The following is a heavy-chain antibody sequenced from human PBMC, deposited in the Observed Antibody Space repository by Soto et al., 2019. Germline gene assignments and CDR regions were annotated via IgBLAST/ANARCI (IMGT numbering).Heavy chain of an antibody. CDR2: INSDGSYT. CDR3: VRAIGHYGMDV. V-gene: IGHV3-74*01. J-gene: IGHJ6*02. D-gene: IGHD3-22*01. CDR1: GFIFSNCW. Sequence: PGGSLRLSCVASGFIFSNCWMHWVRQAPGMGLVWASHINSDGSYTTYADSVKGRFTISRDNAKNTLYLQMNSLRAEDTAVYYCVRAIGHYGMDVWGRGTTVTVSS.